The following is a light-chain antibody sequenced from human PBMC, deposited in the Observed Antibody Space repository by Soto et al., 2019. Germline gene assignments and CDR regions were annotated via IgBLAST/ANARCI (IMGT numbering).Light chain of an antibody. Sequence: ERVMTQSPATLSVSPGDTATLSCRASQSVRSDIAWYQQKPGQAPRLLIYGASTRATGIPARFSGSGSGTGFTLTISSLQSEDFAVYYCQQYNYWPRTFGQGTKVEIK. CDR3: QQYNYWPRT. CDR1: QSVRSD. J-gene: IGKJ1*01. CDR2: GAS. V-gene: IGKV3-15*01.